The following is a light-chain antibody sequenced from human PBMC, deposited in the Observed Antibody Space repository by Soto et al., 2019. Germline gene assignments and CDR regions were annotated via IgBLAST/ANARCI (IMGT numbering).Light chain of an antibody. V-gene: IGLV2-11*01. CDR2: DVS. Sequence: QSALTQPRSVSGSPGQSVTISCTATGSDVGDSSHVSWYQLHPGKAPKLMIYDVSKRPSGVPDRFSGSKSGNTASLTISGLQAEDEADYYCCSYAGGYTHAVFGGGTKLTVL. J-gene: IGLJ2*01. CDR1: GSDVGDSSH. CDR3: CSYAGGYTHAV.